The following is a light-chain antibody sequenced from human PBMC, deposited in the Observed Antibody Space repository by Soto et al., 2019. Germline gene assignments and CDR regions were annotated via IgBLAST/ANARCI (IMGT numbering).Light chain of an antibody. V-gene: IGLV1-51*01. CDR3: GTWDSSLSAGGV. CDR1: KYNFGNNY. J-gene: IGLJ1*01. CDR2: DNN. Sequence: QSVLRQRHSVSAAPGQKLGISCTGSKYNFGNNYVSWYQQLPGTAPKLLIYDNNKRPSGIPDRFSGSKSGTSATLGITGLQAGDEADYYCGTWDSSLSAGGVFGTGTKVTVL.